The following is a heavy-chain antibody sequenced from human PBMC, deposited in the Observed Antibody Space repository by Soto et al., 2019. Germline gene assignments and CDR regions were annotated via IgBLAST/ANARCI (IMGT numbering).Heavy chain of an antibody. Sequence: PSETLSLTCTVSGGSVSSYYWSWIRQPPGKGLEWIGYIYYSGSTSYNPSLKSRVTISVDTSKNQFSLKLSSVTAADTAVYYCARDDGYYYDSSGYYPNAFDIWGQGTMVTVSS. D-gene: IGHD3-22*01. V-gene: IGHV4-59*02. CDR2: IYYSGST. CDR1: GGSVSSYY. CDR3: ARDDGYYYDSSGYYPNAFDI. J-gene: IGHJ3*02.